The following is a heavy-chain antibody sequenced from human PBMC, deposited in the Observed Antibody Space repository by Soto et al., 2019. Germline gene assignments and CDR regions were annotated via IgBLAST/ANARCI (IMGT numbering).Heavy chain of an antibody. CDR2: ISGSGGST. J-gene: IGHJ4*02. CDR1: GFTFSSYA. D-gene: IGHD3-22*01. CDR3: AKGVKLGYYDSSGYWFYFDY. V-gene: IGHV3-23*01. Sequence: PGGSLRLSCAASGFTFSSYAMSWVRQAPGKGLEWVSAISGSGGSTYYADSVKGRFTISRDNSRNTLYLQMNSLRAEDTAVYYCAKGVKLGYYDSSGYWFYFDYWGQGTLVTVSS.